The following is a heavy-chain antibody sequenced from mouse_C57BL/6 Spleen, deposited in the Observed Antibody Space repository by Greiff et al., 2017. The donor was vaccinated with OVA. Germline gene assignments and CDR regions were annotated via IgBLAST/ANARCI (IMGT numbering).Heavy chain of an antibody. D-gene: IGHD4-1*01. CDR2: IDPSDSYT. Sequence: VQLQQPGAELVRPGTSVKLSCKASGYTFTSYWMHWVKQRPGQGLEWIGVIDPSDSYTNYNQKFKGKATLTVDTSSSTAYMQISSLTSEDSAVYYCARSHPSNFSMDYWGQGTSVTVSS. CDR1: GYTFTSYW. J-gene: IGHJ4*01. V-gene: IGHV1-59*01. CDR3: ARSHPSNFSMDY.